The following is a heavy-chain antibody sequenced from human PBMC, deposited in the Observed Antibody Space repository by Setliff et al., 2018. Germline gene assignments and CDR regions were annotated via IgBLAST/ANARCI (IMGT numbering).Heavy chain of an antibody. CDR2: ISYRGNT. D-gene: IGHD2-8*02. Sequence: KASETLSLTCIVSGGSIGSGDFHWYWGWVRQSPGEGLEWIGSISYRGNTFYNPSLTSRVIISVDASKNAFSLRLNSVTAADTAVFYCARHAITSGGRPDYFDNWGPGTLVTVSS. CDR3: ARHAITSGGRPDYFDN. V-gene: IGHV4-39*01. J-gene: IGHJ4*02. CDR1: GGSIGSGDFHWY.